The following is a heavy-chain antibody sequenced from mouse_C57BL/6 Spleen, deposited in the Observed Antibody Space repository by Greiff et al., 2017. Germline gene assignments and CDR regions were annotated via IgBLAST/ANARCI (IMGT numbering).Heavy chain of an antibody. CDR3: AISAFITTGVAPFDV. Sequence: QVQLQQPGAELVKPGASVKLSCKASGYTFTSYWMHWVKQRPGRGLEWIGRIDPNSGGTKYNEKFKSKATLTVDKSSSTAYMQLSSLTSEDSAVYYCAISAFITTGVAPFDVWGTGTTVTVSS. D-gene: IGHD1-1*01. V-gene: IGHV1-62-3*01. J-gene: IGHJ1*03. CDR1: GYTFTSYW. CDR2: IDPNSGGT.